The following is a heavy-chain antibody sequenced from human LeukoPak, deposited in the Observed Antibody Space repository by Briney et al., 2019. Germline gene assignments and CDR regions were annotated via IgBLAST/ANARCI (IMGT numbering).Heavy chain of an antibody. V-gene: IGHV3-33*05. CDR2: ISNDGSNT. D-gene: IGHD3-10*01. Sequence: GGSLRLSCATSGFTFTSYGMHWVRQAPGKGLEWVAVISNDGSNTYYADSVKGRFTISRDNSKNTLHLQMNSLRAEDTAVYYCATGISYGSGSYYNGYWGQGTLVTVSS. CDR3: ATGISYGSGSYYNGY. J-gene: IGHJ4*02. CDR1: GFTFTSYG.